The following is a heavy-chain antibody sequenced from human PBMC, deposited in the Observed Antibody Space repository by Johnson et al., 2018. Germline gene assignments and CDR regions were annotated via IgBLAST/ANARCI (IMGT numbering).Heavy chain of an antibody. J-gene: IGHJ3*02. Sequence: QVQLVESGGGLVQPGRSLRLSCAASGFTFSNYGMHWVRQAPGKGLEWVAVISYDGSNKYYADSVKGRFTIYRDHSKNTLYLQMNSLRAEDTAVYYCARVEGNYYESSGYPFDAFDIWGQGTTVTVSS. CDR3: ARVEGNYYESSGYPFDAFDI. D-gene: IGHD3-22*01. CDR2: ISYDGSNK. CDR1: GFTFSNYG. V-gene: IGHV3-33*05.